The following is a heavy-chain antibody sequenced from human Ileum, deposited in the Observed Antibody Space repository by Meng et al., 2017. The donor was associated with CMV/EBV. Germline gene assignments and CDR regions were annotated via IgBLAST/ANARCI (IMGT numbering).Heavy chain of an antibody. CDR1: GFTFRNNG. Sequence: QVWLGGSGGGVVQPGGSLGLTWATSGFTFRNNGMFWVRQAPGKGLEWVTFIRWDASHEYYIDSVRGRFTTSRDNAKNTLYLQMSSLRAEDTAMYYCARDLHWNSVDYWGRGTLVTVSS. CDR3: ARDLHWNSVDY. V-gene: IGHV3-30*02. D-gene: IGHD1-7*01. J-gene: IGHJ4*02. CDR2: IRWDASHE.